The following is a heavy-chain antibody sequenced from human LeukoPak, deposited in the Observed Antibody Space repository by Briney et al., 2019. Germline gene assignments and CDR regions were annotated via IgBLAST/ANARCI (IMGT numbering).Heavy chain of an antibody. CDR2: INHSGST. J-gene: IGHJ4*02. CDR1: GGSFSGYY. V-gene: IGHV4-34*01. D-gene: IGHD5-18*01. CDR3: ARGLQLWSNYYFDY. Sequence: SETLSLTCAVYGGSFSGYYWSWIRQPPGKGLEWIGEINHSGSTNYNPSLKSRVTISVDTSKNQFSLKLSSVTAADTAVYYCARGLQLWSNYYFDYWGQGTLVTVSS.